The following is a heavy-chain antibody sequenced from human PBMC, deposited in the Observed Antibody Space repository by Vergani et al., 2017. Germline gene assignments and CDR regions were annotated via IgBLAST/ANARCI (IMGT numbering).Heavy chain of an antibody. V-gene: IGHV1-69*13. Sequence: QVQLVQSGAEVKKPGSSVKVSCKASGGTFSSYAISWVRQAPGQGLEWMGGIIPIFGTATYAQKFQGRVTITADASTSTAYMELSSLRSEDTAVYYCARALLIVVVPAAISWSYYYYYMDVWGKGTTVTVSS. CDR3: ARALLIVVVPAAISWSYYYYYMDV. D-gene: IGHD2-2*01. CDR1: GGTFSSYA. CDR2: IIPIFGTA. J-gene: IGHJ6*03.